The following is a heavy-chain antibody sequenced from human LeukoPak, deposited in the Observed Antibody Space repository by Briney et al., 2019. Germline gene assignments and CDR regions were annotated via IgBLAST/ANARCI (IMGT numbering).Heavy chain of an antibody. CDR2: IYYSGST. J-gene: IGHJ3*02. CDR3: ARDMNSSGYYYDDGIDI. V-gene: IGHV4-59*12. CDR1: GGSISSYY. Sequence: SETLSLTCTVSGGSISSYYWSWIRQPPGKGLEWIGYIYYSGSTNYNPSLKSRVTISVDTSKNQFSLKLSSVTAADTAVYYCARDMNSSGYYYDDGIDIWGQGTMVTVSS. D-gene: IGHD3-22*01.